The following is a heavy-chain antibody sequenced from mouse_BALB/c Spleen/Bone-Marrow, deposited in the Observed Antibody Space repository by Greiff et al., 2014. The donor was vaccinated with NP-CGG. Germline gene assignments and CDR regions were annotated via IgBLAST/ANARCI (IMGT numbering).Heavy chain of an antibody. Sequence: EVQLVESGAELVKPGASVKLSCTASGFNIKDTYIHWVKQRPEQGLEWIGRTDPANGNTKYDPKFQGKATITTDTSSNTAYLQLSSLTSEDTAVYYCAQGYDWAMDYWGQGTSVTVSS. CDR1: GFNIKDTY. CDR2: TDPANGNT. CDR3: AQGYDWAMDY. J-gene: IGHJ4*01. V-gene: IGHV14-3*02. D-gene: IGHD2-14*01.